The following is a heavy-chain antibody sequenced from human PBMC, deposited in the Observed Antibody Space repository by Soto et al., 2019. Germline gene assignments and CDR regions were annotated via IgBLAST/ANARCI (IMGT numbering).Heavy chain of an antibody. J-gene: IGHJ6*02. D-gene: IGHD1-7*01. Sequence: QITWKESGPPLVRPTQTLTLTCSFPGFSLTTTGRAVGWIRQSPGKTLERLAFMPWDEDKRYSPSLKTRLTVTTDTSTHEVVPTPTNQDPLYTGTYFCAGWNYGSGLDVWGQGTTVTVSS. CDR1: GFSLTTTGRA. CDR2: MPWDEDK. V-gene: IGHV2-5*02. CDR3: AGWNYGSGLDV.